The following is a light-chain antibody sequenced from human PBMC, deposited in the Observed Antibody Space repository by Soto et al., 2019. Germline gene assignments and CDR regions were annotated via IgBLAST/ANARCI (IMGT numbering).Light chain of an antibody. CDR1: QSISSW. CDR3: QQYDM. J-gene: IGKJ1*01. CDR2: KAS. V-gene: IGKV1-5*03. Sequence: DIEMTQSPSTLSASVGDSVNITCRASQSISSWLAWYQQIPGGVPKLLIYKASILESGVPSRFSGSGSGTEFTLTITSLQPEDFATXYCQQYDMFGPGTKVDI.